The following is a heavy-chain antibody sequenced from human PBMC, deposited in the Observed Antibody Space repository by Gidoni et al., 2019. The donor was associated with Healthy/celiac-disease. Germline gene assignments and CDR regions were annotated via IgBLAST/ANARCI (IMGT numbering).Heavy chain of an antibody. Sequence: QVQLVESGGGVVQPGRSLRLSCAASGFTLSVNGMHWVRQAPGKGLEWVAVIWYDGSNKYYADSVKGRFTISRDNSKNTLYLQMNSLRAEDTAVYYCARARFTMIVVDDAFDIWGQGTMVTVSS. CDR1: GFTLSVNG. V-gene: IGHV3-33*01. CDR3: ARARFTMIVVDDAFDI. D-gene: IGHD3-22*01. J-gene: IGHJ3*02. CDR2: IWYDGSNK.